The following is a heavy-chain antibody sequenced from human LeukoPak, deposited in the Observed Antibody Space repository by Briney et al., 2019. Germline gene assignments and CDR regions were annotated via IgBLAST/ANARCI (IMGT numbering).Heavy chain of an antibody. D-gene: IGHD6-13*01. CDR2: IYPGDSDT. Sequence: GESLKISCEGSGYNFNTFWIGWVRQKPGEGLEGVGIIYPGDSDTKYSPAVQGQVTISADKPITTAYLQWSSLKASDTAMYYCVRRRGSSWKGGFDYWGQGTLVTVSS. J-gene: IGHJ4*02. V-gene: IGHV5-51*01. CDR3: VRRRGSSWKGGFDY. CDR1: GYNFNTFW.